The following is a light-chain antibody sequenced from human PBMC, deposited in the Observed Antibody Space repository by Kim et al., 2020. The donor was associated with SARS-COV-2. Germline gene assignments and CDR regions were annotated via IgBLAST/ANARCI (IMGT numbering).Light chain of an antibody. CDR1: KLGDKY. CDR3: QAWDSITVV. V-gene: IGLV3-1*01. CDR2: QDT. Sequence: VSPGQTARITCSGDKLGDKYASWYQQKPGQSPVLVIYQDTKRPSGIPERFSGSNSGNTATLTISGTQAMDEADYYCQAWDSITVVFGGGTQLTVL. J-gene: IGLJ2*01.